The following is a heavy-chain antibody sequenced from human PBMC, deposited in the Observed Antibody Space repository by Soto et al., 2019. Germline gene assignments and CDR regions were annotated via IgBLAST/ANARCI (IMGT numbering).Heavy chain of an antibody. CDR3: AHRGLLWFGELHTVWFDP. CDR1: GFSLSTSGVG. J-gene: IGHJ5*02. D-gene: IGHD3-10*01. CDR2: IYWDDDK. V-gene: IGHV2-5*02. Sequence: QITLKESGPTLVKPTQTLTLTCTFSGFSLSTSGVGVGWIRQPPGKALEWLALIYWDDDKRYSPSLKSRLTITKDTSKNQVVLTMTNMDPVDTATYYCAHRGLLWFGELHTVWFDPWGQGTLVTVSS.